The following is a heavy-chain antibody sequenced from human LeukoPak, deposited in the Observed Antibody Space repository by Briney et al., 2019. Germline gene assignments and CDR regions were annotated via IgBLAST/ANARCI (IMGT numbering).Heavy chain of an antibody. D-gene: IGHD5-24*01. J-gene: IGHJ4*02. Sequence: GGSLRLSCAASGFTVSSNYMNWVRQAPGKGLEWVSSISSRNSFIHYADSVKGRFTISRDNAKNSLYLQMDSLRAEDTAVYYCTRAQFRYWGQGTLVTVSS. V-gene: IGHV3-21*01. CDR2: ISSRNSFI. CDR3: TRAQFRY. CDR1: GFTVSSNY.